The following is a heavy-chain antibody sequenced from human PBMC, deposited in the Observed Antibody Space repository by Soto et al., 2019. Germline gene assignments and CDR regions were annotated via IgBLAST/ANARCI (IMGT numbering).Heavy chain of an antibody. Sequence: QVQLVQSGAEVKKPGASVKVSCKASGYSFTNYGIGWVRQAPGQGLEWVGWINPHRVNTVYGQKFQGRVTMTTDTSTTTAYMELRSLTPDDTAVYYCARVLGSGWHNNWFDPWGQGTLVTVSS. V-gene: IGHV1-18*04. CDR2: INPHRVNT. CDR3: ARVLGSGWHNNWFDP. CDR1: GYSFTNYG. J-gene: IGHJ5*02. D-gene: IGHD6-19*01.